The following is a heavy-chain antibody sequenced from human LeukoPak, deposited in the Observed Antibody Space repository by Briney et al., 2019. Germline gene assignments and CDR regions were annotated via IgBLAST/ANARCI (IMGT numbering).Heavy chain of an antibody. V-gene: IGHV3-23*01. CDR2: ISDSGYST. D-gene: IGHD3-16*02. CDR3: ANYVWGSYRHYFDN. J-gene: IGHJ4*01. CDR1: GFTFSSYA. Sequence: GGSLRLSCAASGFTFSSYAMTWVRQAPGKGLEWVSVISDSGYSTYYADSVKGRFTVSRDNSKNTLYLQMNSLRSEDTAVYYCANYVWGSYRHYFDNWGQGTPVTVSS.